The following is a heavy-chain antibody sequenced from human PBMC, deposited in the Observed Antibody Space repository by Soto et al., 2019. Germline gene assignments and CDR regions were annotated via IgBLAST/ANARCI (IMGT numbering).Heavy chain of an antibody. D-gene: IGHD6-25*01. CDR1: GFTFSSYG. V-gene: IGHV3-33*06. CDR2: IWYEGANE. CDR3: AQDVGNSGSYYFVF. Sequence: QVQLVESGGGVVQPGTSLRLSCATSGFTFSSYGMYWVRQAPGKGLEWVAVIWYEGANEYYADSVKGRFTISRDNSKNTLYLQMNSLRAEDTAIYYCAQDVGNSGSYYFVFWGQGTLVTVSS. J-gene: IGHJ4*02.